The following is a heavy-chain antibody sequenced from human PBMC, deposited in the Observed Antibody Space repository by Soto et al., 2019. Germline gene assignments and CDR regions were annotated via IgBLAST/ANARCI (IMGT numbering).Heavy chain of an antibody. CDR1: GFTFGSYA. Sequence: PGVSQRLSCAASGFTFGSYAMRWVRQAPGKGLEWVSAISGSGGSTYYADSVKGRFTISRDNSKNTLYLQMNSLRAEDTAVYYCARRGSGSYYDYWGQGTLVTVSS. CDR3: ARRGSGSYYDY. D-gene: IGHD1-26*01. V-gene: IGHV3-23*01. J-gene: IGHJ4*02. CDR2: ISGSGGST.